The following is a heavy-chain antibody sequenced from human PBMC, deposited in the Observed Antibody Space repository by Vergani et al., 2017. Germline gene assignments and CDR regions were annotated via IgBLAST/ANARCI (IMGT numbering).Heavy chain of an antibody. J-gene: IGHJ3*02. D-gene: IGHD4-17*01. Sequence: QVQLVQSGAEVKKPGASVKVSCKASGYTFTSYAMHWVRQAPGQRLEWMGWINAGNGNTKYSQKFQGRVTITRDTSTSTAYMELRSLRSDDTAVYYCARPDYGDYVGAFDIWGQGTMVTVSS. CDR2: INAGNGNT. CDR1: GYTFTSYA. CDR3: ARPDYGDYVGAFDI. V-gene: IGHV1-3*01.